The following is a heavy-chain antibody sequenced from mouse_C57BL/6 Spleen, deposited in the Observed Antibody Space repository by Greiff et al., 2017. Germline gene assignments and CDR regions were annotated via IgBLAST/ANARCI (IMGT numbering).Heavy chain of an antibody. D-gene: IGHD1-2*01. V-gene: IGHV5-12*01. J-gene: IGHJ2*01. CDR2: ISNGGGST. CDR1: GFTFSDYY. CDR3: ARHRLGLDY. Sequence: EVQVVESGGGLVQPGGSLKLSCAASGFTFSDYYMYWVRQTPEKRLEWVAYISNGGGSTYYPDTVKGRFTISRDNAKNTLYLQMSRLKSEDTAMYYCARHRLGLDYWGQGTTLTVSS.